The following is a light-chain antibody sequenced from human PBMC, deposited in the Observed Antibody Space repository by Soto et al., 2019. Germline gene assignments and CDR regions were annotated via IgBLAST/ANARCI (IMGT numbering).Light chain of an antibody. V-gene: IGKV1-5*01. J-gene: IGKJ1*01. CDR1: QAISGW. CDR2: AAS. CDR3: QQYDSFRWT. Sequence: DIQMTQSPSSVSASVGDRVIITCRASQAISGWLAWYQQKPGKAPNLLIYAASSLESGVPSRFSGSGSGTEFTLTISSLQPDDCATYYCQQYDSFRWTFGQGTKVDIK.